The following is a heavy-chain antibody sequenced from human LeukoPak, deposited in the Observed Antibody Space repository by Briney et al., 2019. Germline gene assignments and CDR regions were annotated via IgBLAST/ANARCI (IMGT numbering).Heavy chain of an antibody. CDR3: ARDSRSHCGTDACYGPYFDY. CDR1: GITFSAYS. Sequence: PGGSLRLSCEASGITFSAYSMSWVRQAPGKGLEWISYIRSSSTTIYYADSVKGRFTISRDNAENSLYLQMNSLRVEDTAVYFCARDSRSHCGTDACYGPYFDYWGQGTLVAVSS. V-gene: IGHV3-48*01. J-gene: IGHJ4*02. D-gene: IGHD2-2*01. CDR2: IRSSSTTI.